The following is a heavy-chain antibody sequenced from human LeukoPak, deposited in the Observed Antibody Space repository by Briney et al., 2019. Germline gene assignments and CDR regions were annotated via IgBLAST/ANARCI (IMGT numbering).Heavy chain of an antibody. J-gene: IGHJ4*02. CDR2: IKSKTDGGTT. CDR1: GFTFSNAW. Sequence: GGSLRLSCAASGFTFSNAWMSWVRQAPGEGLEWVGRIKSKTDGGTTDYAAPVKGRFTISRDDSKNTLYLQVNSLRAEDTAVYYCAKGNGYSYGRYYFDYWGQGTLVTVSS. V-gene: IGHV3-15*01. D-gene: IGHD5-18*01. CDR3: AKGNGYSYGRYYFDY.